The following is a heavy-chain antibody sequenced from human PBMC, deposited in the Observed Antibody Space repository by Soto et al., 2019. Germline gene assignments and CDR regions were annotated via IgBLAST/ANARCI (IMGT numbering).Heavy chain of an antibody. J-gene: IGHJ4*02. CDR2: IYSDGRT. CDR1: GFIVSSSY. CDR3: ARCSGWYGQCYFDC. V-gene: IGHV3-53*02. D-gene: IGHD6-13*01. Sequence: DVQLVETGGGLIQPGGSLRLSCAASGFIVSSSYMSWVRQAPGKGLEWVSVIYSDGRTYYPDSVKGRFTISRDNSKNTLYLQMNSLSAEDTDVYYCARCSGWYGQCYFDCWGQGTLVTVSS.